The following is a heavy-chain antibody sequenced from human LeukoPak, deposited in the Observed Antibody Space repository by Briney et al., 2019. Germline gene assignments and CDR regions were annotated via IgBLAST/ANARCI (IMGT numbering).Heavy chain of an antibody. Sequence: SETLSLTCTVSGGSISSGSYYWSWIRQPAGKGLEWIGRIYTSGSTNYNPSPKSRVTISVDTSKNQFSLKLSSVTAADTAVYYCARERVLYALGAFDIWGQGTMVTVSS. CDR2: IYTSGST. CDR1: GGSISSGSYY. V-gene: IGHV4-61*02. CDR3: ARERVLYALGAFDI. D-gene: IGHD2/OR15-2a*01. J-gene: IGHJ3*02.